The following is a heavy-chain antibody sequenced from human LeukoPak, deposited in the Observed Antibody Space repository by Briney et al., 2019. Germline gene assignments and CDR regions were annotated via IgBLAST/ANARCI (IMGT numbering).Heavy chain of an antibody. D-gene: IGHD5-12*01. CDR2: IIPIFGTA. Sequence: SVKVSCKASGGTFISYAISWVRQAPGQGLEWMGGIIPIFGTANYAQKFQGRVTITTDESTSTAYMELSSLRSEDTDVYYCARDSGGGYSGYLGDTFYYYYYYMDVWGKGTTVTVSS. CDR3: ARDSGGGYSGYLGDTFYYYYYYMDV. V-gene: IGHV1-69*05. J-gene: IGHJ6*03. CDR1: GGTFISYA.